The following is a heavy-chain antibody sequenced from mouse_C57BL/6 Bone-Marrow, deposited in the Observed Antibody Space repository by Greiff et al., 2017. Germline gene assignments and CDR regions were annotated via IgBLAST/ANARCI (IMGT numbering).Heavy chain of an antibody. CDR1: GFTFSDYG. Sequence: EVKLVESGGGLVKPGGSLKLSCAASGFTFSDYGMHWVRQAPEKGLEWVAYISSGSSTIYYADTVKGRFTISRDNAKNTLFLQMTSLRSEDTAMYYCARGFDYDGSYWYFDVWGTGTTVTVSS. CDR3: ARGFDYDGSYWYFDV. CDR2: ISSGSSTI. D-gene: IGHD2-4*01. J-gene: IGHJ1*03. V-gene: IGHV5-17*01.